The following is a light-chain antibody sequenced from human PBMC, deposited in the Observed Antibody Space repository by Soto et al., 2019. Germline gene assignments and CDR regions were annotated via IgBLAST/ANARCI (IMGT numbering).Light chain of an antibody. CDR3: QQYGSSLYT. V-gene: IGKV3-20*01. Sequence: DIVLTQSPGTLSLSPGERATLSCRASQSVSSTYLAWYQQKPGQAPRLLIYGASSRATGIPDRFSGSGSGTDFSLTISRLEPEDFAVYYCQQYGSSLYTLGQETKLEIK. CDR1: QSVSSTY. J-gene: IGKJ2*01. CDR2: GAS.